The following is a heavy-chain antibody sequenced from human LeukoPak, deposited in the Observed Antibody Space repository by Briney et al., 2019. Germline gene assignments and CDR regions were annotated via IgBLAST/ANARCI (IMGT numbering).Heavy chain of an antibody. V-gene: IGHV3-23*01. Sequence: GESLRLSCAASGFTFSSYAMSWVRQAPGKGLEWVSDISGGGDTTYYADSVKGRFTISRDNAKNSLYLQMNSLRAEDTPVYYCARDSSVDTAMVGDTDFDYWGQGTLVTVSS. CDR3: ARDSSVDTAMVGDTDFDY. J-gene: IGHJ4*02. CDR2: ISGGGDTT. CDR1: GFTFSSYA. D-gene: IGHD5-18*01.